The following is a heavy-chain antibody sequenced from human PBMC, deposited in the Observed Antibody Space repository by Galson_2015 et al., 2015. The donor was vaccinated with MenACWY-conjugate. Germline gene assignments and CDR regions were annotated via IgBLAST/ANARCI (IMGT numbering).Heavy chain of an antibody. CDR1: GLTFSSYW. CDR3: ARIWFGEVLEVDG. CDR2: INGAGSRA. D-gene: IGHD3-10*01. V-gene: IGHV3-74*03. J-gene: IGHJ4*02. Sequence: SLRLSCAASGLTFSSYWMHWVRQPPGKGLVWVSRINGAGSRAEYADSVEGRFTISRDNARNTLFLQMNSLRVEDTGVYYCARIWFGEVLEVDGWGQGTLVTVSS.